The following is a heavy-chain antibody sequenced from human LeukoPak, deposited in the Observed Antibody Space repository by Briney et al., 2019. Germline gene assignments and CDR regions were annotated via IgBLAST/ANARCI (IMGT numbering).Heavy chain of an antibody. V-gene: IGHV3-48*02. Sequence: GGSLRLSCAASGFTFSSYSMNWVRQAPGKGLEWVSYISSNGNLIYYADSVKGRFTISRDNAKNSLYLQMNSLRDEGTAVYYCARDGYKTYGMDVWGQGTTVTVSS. J-gene: IGHJ6*02. CDR3: ARDGYKTYGMDV. CDR2: ISSNGNLI. CDR1: GFTFSSYS. D-gene: IGHD5-24*01.